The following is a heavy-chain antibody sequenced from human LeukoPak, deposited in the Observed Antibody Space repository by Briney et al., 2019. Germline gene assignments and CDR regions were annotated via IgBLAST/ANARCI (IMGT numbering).Heavy chain of an antibody. CDR3: TTYLVGLCSSTGCYDNWHDP. J-gene: IGHJ5*02. CDR1: GFIFSNSW. D-gene: IGHD2-2*01. Sequence: GGSLRLSCAASGFIFSNSWMTWVRQAPGQGLEWVGRIKSKTDGGTIDYAAPVKGRFTISRDDSKDTLYLQMNSLKTEDTAVYYCTTYLVGLCSSTGCYDNWHDPWGQGTLVTVSS. CDR2: IKSKTDGGTI. V-gene: IGHV3-15*01.